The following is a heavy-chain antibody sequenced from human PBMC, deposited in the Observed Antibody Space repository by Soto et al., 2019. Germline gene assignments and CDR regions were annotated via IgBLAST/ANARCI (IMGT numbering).Heavy chain of an antibody. J-gene: IGHJ5*02. V-gene: IGHV4-30-2*01. CDR2: IYYGGST. D-gene: IGHD4-17*01. Sequence: PSETLSLTCAVSGGSISSGGYSWSWIRQPPGKGLEWVGYIYYGGSTSYNPSLKSRVTISLETSKSQFSLRLSSVTAADTAVYYCATSRWYYGDYARLGFDPWGQGTLVTVSS. CDR3: ATSRWYYGDYARLGFDP. CDR1: GGSISSGGYS.